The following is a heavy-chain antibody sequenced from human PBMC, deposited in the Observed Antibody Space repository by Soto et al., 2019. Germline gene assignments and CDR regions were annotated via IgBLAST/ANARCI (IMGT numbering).Heavy chain of an antibody. D-gene: IGHD2-21*02. V-gene: IGHV4-34*10. CDR3: ARSGVTGIVIPSHWFDP. Sequence: SETLSLTCAVYGGSFSGHDWSWVRQPPGKGLEWIGCISSSGSTYYNPALNNRISLSLDTSQNQFSLKLLSVTAADTAIYYCARSGVTGIVIPSHWFDPWGQGTLVTVSS. CDR1: GGSFSGHD. J-gene: IGHJ5*02. CDR2: ISSSGST.